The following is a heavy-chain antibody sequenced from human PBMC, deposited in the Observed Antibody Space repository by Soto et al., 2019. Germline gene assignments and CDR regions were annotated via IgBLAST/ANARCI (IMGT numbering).Heavy chain of an antibody. J-gene: IGHJ4*02. CDR3: ARDQAADPSYFDY. Sequence: SETLSLTCTVSGGSISGYYWIWIRQPPGKGLEWIGYIYYSGSTNYNPSLKSRVTISVDTSKNQFSLKLSSVTAADTAVYYCARDQAADPSYFDYWGQGTLVTVSS. D-gene: IGHD6-25*01. CDR2: IYYSGST. CDR1: GGSISGYY. V-gene: IGHV4-59*01.